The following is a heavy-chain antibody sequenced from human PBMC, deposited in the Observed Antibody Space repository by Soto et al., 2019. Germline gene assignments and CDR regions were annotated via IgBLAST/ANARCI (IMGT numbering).Heavy chain of an antibody. Sequence: GESLKISCKGSGYSFTTYWIGWVRHMPGKGLEWMGIIYPPDSQARYSPSFQGQVTLSVDKSINTAYLQWSSLKASDTAMYYCASRLSYGRGWDNWGPGTLVTVSS. J-gene: IGHJ4*01. D-gene: IGHD6-19*01. CDR2: IYPPDSQA. CDR3: ASRLSYGRGWDN. V-gene: IGHV5-51*01. CDR1: GYSFTTYW.